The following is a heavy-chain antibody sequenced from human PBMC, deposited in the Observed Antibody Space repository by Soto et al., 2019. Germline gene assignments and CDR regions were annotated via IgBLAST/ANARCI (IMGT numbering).Heavy chain of an antibody. Sequence: EVQLVESGGGLVKPGGSLRLSCAASGFTFSNAWMSWVRQAPGKGLEWVGRIKSKTDGGTTDYAAPVKGRFTISRDDSKNTLYLQMNSLKTEDTAVYYCTTGENGDYGRSPRYYCYMDVWGKGTTVTVSS. CDR1: GFTFSNAW. CDR3: TTGENGDYGRSPRYYCYMDV. CDR2: IKSKTDGGTT. D-gene: IGHD4-17*01. J-gene: IGHJ6*03. V-gene: IGHV3-15*01.